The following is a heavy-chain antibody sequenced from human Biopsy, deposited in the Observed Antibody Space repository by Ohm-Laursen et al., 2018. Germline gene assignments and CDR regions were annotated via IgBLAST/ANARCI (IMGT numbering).Heavy chain of an antibody. D-gene: IGHD6-6*01. J-gene: IGHJ6*02. Sequence: SLRLSCAAPGITVSGNYMTWVRQAPGKGLEWISYISETSSHIYDADSVRGRFTVARDIAKNSLYLQLNSLRVEDTAVYYCARDSSRRAREGGMDVWGQGTTVTVSS. V-gene: IGHV3-21*01. CDR1: GITVSGNY. CDR3: ARDSSRRAREGGMDV. CDR2: ISETSSHI.